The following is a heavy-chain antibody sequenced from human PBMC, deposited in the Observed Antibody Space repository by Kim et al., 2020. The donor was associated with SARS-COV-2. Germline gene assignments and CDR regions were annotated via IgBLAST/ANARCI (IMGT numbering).Heavy chain of an antibody. Sequence: SETLSLTCTVSGGSISSYYWSWIRQPPGKGLEWIGYIYYSGSTNYNLSLKSRVTISVDTSKNQFSLKLSSVTAADTAVYYCAREVVGRLNWFDPWGQGTLVTVSS. CDR1: GGSISSYY. J-gene: IGHJ5*02. D-gene: IGHD2-15*01. CDR2: IYYSGST. CDR3: AREVVGRLNWFDP. V-gene: IGHV4-59*13.